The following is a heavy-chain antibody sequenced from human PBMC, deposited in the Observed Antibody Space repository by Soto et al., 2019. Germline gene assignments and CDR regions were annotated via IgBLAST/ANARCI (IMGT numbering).Heavy chain of an antibody. V-gene: IGHV3-15*04. D-gene: IGHD6-13*01. CDR3: AISGGYSNSHHGFDP. Sequence: DVLLVESGGGLVKPGGSLRLSCAASGFTFNMAWLSWVRQAPGKGLEWVGRIGGNTESGTTDYAAPVKGRFTISRDDSKNRVYLQMNSLKTEDTAVYYCAISGGYSNSHHGFDPWGQGTPVIVSS. CDR1: GFTFNMAW. CDR2: IGGNTESGTT. J-gene: IGHJ5*02.